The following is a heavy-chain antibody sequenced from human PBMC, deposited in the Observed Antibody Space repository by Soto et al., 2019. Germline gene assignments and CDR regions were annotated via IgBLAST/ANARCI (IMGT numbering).Heavy chain of an antibody. V-gene: IGHV4-34*01. Sequence: SETLSLTCAVYGGSLSGYYWSWIRQPPGKGLEWIGEINHSGSTNYNPSLKSRVTISVDTSKNQFSLKLSSVTAADTAVYYCARARGYGSGSYGHYYYYDGMDVWGQVSTVTLT. CDR3: ARARGYGSGSYGHYYYYDGMDV. D-gene: IGHD3-10*01. CDR1: GGSLSGYY. CDR2: INHSGST. J-gene: IGHJ6*02.